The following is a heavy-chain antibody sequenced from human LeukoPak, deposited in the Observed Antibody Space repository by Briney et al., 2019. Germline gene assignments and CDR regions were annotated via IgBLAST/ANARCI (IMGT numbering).Heavy chain of an antibody. CDR3: ARELVEWEQIYFDY. CDR1: GFTFSSYG. CDR2: IWYDRSNK. Sequence: GGSLRLSCAASGFTFSSYGMHWVRQAPGKGLEWVAVIWYDRSNKYYADYVKGRFTISRDNYKNTLYLQMHRLRAEDTAVYYCARELVEWEQIYFDYWGQGTLVTVSS. V-gene: IGHV3-33*01. J-gene: IGHJ4*02. D-gene: IGHD1-26*01.